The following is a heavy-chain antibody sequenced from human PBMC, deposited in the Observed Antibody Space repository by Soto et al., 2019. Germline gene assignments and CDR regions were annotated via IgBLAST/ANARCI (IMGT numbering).Heavy chain of an antibody. V-gene: IGHV4-30-4*01. Sequence: PSETLSLTCTVSGGSISSGDYYWSWIRQPPGKGLEWIGYIYYSGSTYYNPSLKSRVTISVDTSKNQFSLKLSSVTAADTAVYYCARGVVLWFGELEHFDYWGQGTLVTVSS. CDR3: ARGVVLWFGELEHFDY. CDR1: GGSISSGDYY. J-gene: IGHJ4*02. D-gene: IGHD3-10*01. CDR2: IYYSGST.